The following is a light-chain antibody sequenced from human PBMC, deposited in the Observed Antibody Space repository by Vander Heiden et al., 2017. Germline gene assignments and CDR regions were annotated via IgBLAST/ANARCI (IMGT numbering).Light chain of an antibody. J-gene: IGKJ2*01. CDR3: QHYNNFPYT. Sequence: DIQMTQSPSTLSASAGDRVTITCRASQDISIWLAWYQQKPGQAPNLLIHKASNLESGVPSRFSGSGSGTEFTLTISSLQPDDFATYYCQHYNNFPYTFGQGTKLEIK. CDR2: KAS. CDR1: QDISIW. V-gene: IGKV1-5*03.